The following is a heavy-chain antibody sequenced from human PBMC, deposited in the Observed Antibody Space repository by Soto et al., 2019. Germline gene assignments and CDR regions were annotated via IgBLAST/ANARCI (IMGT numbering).Heavy chain of an antibody. J-gene: IGHJ2*01. D-gene: IGHD3-9*01. Sequence: PSETLSLTCSVSDDSINSDKYYWGWIRQPPGKGLEWIGRIYYRGNAYYNPSLQTRVTISLDKSKSQFSLKLNSVTAADSAVYFCARLEGLATISYYFDLWGRGTLVTVSS. CDR3: ARLEGLATISYYFDL. V-gene: IGHV4-39*01. CDR1: DDSINSDKYY. CDR2: IYYRGNA.